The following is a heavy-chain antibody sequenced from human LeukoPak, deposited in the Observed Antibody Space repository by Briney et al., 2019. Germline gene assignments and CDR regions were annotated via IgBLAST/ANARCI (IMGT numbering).Heavy chain of an antibody. Sequence: GGSLRLSCAASGFTFSSYGMHWVRQAPGKGLEWVAFIRYDGSNKEYADSVKGRFIVSRDNSKNTLYLQMKSLRVEDTAVYYCAKTFDELVFDYWGQGTLVTVSS. J-gene: IGHJ4*02. CDR1: GFTFSSYG. V-gene: IGHV3-30*02. CDR2: IRYDGSNK. D-gene: IGHD6-13*01. CDR3: AKTFDELVFDY.